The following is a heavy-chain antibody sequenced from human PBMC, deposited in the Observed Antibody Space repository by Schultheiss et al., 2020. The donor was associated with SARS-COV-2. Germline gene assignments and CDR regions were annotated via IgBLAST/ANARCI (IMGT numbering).Heavy chain of an antibody. CDR3: ATGGIPAAIRGWFDP. CDR2: INPSVGST. Sequence: ASVKVSCKASGYTFTSYGISWVRQAPGQGLEWMGIINPSVGSTSYALRFQGRVTMTRDTSTSTVYMELSSLRSDDTAVYYCATGGIPAAIRGWFDPWGQGTLVTVSS. J-gene: IGHJ5*02. CDR1: GYTFTSYG. V-gene: IGHV1-46*01. D-gene: IGHD2-2*02.